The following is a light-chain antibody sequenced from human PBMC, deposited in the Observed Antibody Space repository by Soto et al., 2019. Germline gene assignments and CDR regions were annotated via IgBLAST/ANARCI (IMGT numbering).Light chain of an antibody. CDR2: SNN. CDR1: SSNIGSNT. J-gene: IGLJ3*02. V-gene: IGLV1-44*01. CDR3: ATWDDSRNGPV. Sequence: QSVLTQPPSASGTPGQRVTISCSGSSSNIGSNTVNCYQQLPGTAAKLLIYSNNQRRSAVPDRFSGSKSGASASLVISGLQPADEADYYCATWDDSRNGPVFGGGTKVTVL.